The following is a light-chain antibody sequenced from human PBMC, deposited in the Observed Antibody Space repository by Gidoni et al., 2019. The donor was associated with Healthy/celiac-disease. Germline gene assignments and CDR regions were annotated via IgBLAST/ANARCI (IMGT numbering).Light chain of an antibody. CDR3: CSYAGSSTYV. V-gene: IGLV2-23*02. J-gene: IGLJ1*01. CDR2: EVS. Sequence: QSALTQPASVSGSPGQSITISCTATSSDVGIYNLVSWYQQHPSKAPKLMIYEVSKRPSGVSNRFSGSKSGNTASLTISGLQAEDEADYYCCSYAGSSTYVFGTGTKVTVL. CDR1: SSDVGIYNL.